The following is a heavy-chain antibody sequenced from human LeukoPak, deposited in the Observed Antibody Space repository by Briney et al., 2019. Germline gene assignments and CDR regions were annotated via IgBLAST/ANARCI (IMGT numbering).Heavy chain of an antibody. Sequence: GASVKVSCKASGYTFTSYGISWVRQAPGQGPEWMGWINPNSGGTNSAQKFQGRVTMTRDTSISTAYMELSRLSPDDTAVYYCARAHILYSDYGDSREYFDFWGQGTLVTVSS. V-gene: IGHV1-2*02. CDR3: ARAHILYSDYGDSREYFDF. CDR1: GYTFTSYG. J-gene: IGHJ4*02. D-gene: IGHD4-17*01. CDR2: INPNSGGT.